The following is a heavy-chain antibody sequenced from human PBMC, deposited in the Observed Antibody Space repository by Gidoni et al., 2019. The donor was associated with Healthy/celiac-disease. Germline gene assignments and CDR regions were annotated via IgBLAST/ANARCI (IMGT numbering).Heavy chain of an antibody. CDR2: IYPGDCDT. J-gene: IGHJ3*02. CDR3: ERHRSEMATFDALDI. Sequence: EVQLVQSGAEVKKPGESLNISCQVSGSIFTSYWIGWVRQMPGKGLEGMGIIYPGDCDTRYSPSYKGQVTIAADKSISTAYLQWSSLKASDTAMYYCERHRSEMATFDALDIWGQGTMVTVSS. CDR1: GSIFTSYW. V-gene: IGHV5-51*01. D-gene: IGHD5-12*01.